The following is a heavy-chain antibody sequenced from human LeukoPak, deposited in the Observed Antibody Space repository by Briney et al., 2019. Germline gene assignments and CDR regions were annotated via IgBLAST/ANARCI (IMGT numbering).Heavy chain of an antibody. CDR1: GFNFGDDY. Sequence: GGSLRLSCAASGFNFGDDYMSWIRQAPGKGPEWVAYIKRDASDIYYADSVKGRFTISRDNSKNSLFLHMDSLRVEDSAVCYCARGRGQQHTSHWGQGTLVTVSS. J-gene: IGHJ4*02. CDR2: IKRDASDI. CDR3: ARGRGQQHTSH. D-gene: IGHD6-13*01. V-gene: IGHV3-11*01.